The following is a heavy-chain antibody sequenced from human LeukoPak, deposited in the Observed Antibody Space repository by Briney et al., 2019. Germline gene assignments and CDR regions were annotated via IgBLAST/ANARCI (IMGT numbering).Heavy chain of an antibody. J-gene: IGHJ3*02. CDR3: ATRYVVVITGAFDI. Sequence: SVKVSCKASGGTFSSYAISWVLQPPGQGLEWMGRIIPILGIANYAQNFQGRVTITADKSTSTAYMELSSLRSEDTAVYYCATRYVVVITGAFDIWGQGTMVTVSS. V-gene: IGHV1-69*04. CDR1: GGTFSSYA. D-gene: IGHD3-22*01. CDR2: IIPILGIA.